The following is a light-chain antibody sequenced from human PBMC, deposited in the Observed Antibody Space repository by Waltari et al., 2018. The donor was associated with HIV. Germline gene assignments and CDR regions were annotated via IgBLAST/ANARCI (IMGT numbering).Light chain of an antibody. Sequence: QSALTQPASVSGSPGQSISLSCSGTSSDVGASDYVSWYHQHPGEAPTLILYEVKKRPSGISNRFSDSKSGNTASLTISGLQVEDEAHYYCSSYSASGTLVLFGGGTRLTVL. J-gene: IGLJ2*01. CDR3: SSYSASGTLVL. CDR2: EVK. CDR1: SSDVGASDY. V-gene: IGLV2-14*01.